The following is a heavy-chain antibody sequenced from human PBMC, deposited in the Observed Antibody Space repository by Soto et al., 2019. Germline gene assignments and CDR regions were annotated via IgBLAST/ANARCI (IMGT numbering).Heavy chain of an antibody. CDR1: GFTFNNYA. CDR2: ISGGGDTT. V-gene: IGHV3-23*01. CDR3: AKGRGGSGSLTPRVDF. Sequence: EVQLLESGGGLVQPGGSLRLSCAASGFTFNNYAMTWVRQAPGKGLEWVSAISGGGDTTSYADSVKGRFTVSRDGSMNTLYLQMSSLSAEDTALYYCAKGRGGSGSLTPRVDFWGQGTLVTVSS. J-gene: IGHJ4*02. D-gene: IGHD3-10*01.